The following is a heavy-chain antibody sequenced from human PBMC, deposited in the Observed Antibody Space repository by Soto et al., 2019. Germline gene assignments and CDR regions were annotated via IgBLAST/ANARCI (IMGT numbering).Heavy chain of an antibody. V-gene: IGHV3-21*01. Sequence: EVQLVESGGGLVKPGGSLRLPCVASGFPFSTSTMNWVRQAPGKGLEWVSSIGRSGCDMYYADSVRGRFTISRDNAKNSLYLHMNSLRAEDMAVYYCVRGDYRDYWGQGTLVIVSS. CDR3: VRGDYRDY. J-gene: IGHJ4*02. CDR2: IGRSGCDM. D-gene: IGHD3-16*01. CDR1: GFPFSTST.